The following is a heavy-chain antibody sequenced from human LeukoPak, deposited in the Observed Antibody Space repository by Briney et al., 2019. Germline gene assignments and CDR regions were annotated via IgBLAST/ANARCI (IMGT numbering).Heavy chain of an antibody. V-gene: IGHV3-48*03. Sequence: GGSLRLSCAASGFTFSSYEINWVRQAPGKGLEWVSYISGSGSTIYYTDSVKGRFTISRDNAKNSVFLQMDSLRAEDTAVYYCARHMTTGHWYFDLWGRGTLVTVSS. CDR2: ISGSGSTI. CDR1: GFTFSSYE. J-gene: IGHJ2*01. CDR3: ARHMTTGHWYFDL. D-gene: IGHD4-17*01.